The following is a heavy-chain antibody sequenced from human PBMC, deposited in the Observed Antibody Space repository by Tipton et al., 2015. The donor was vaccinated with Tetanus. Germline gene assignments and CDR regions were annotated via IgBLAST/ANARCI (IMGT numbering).Heavy chain of an antibody. CDR3: VKEGAAAGWSDY. CDR1: GYSITDYY. CDR2: ISPKFGRT. J-gene: IGHJ4*02. V-gene: IGHV1-2*02. D-gene: IGHD6-13*01. Sequence: QSGAEVKKAGASVRVSCKGSGYSITDYYLHWVRQAPGEGLEWMGWISPKFGRTKYSHNFQARLTMTSDTSINTAYMELSSLTSDDTAMYFCVKEGAAAGWSDYWGQGALVTVSS.